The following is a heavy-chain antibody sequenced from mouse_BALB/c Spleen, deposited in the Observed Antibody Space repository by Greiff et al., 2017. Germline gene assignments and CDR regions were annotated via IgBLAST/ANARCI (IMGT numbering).Heavy chain of an antibody. CDR3: ARRWVDAMDY. V-gene: IGHV5-17*02. CDR1: GFTFSSFG. Sequence: EVQVVESGGGLVQPGGSRKLSCAASGFTFSSFGMHWVRQAPEKGLEWVAYISSGSSTIYYADTVKGRFTISRDNPKNTLFLQLTSLRSEDTAMYYCARRWVDAMDYWGQGTSVTVSS. D-gene: IGHD1-1*01. J-gene: IGHJ4*01. CDR2: ISSGSSTI.